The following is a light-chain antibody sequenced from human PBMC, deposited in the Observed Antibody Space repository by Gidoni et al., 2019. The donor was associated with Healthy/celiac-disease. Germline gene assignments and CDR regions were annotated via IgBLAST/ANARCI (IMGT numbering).Light chain of an antibody. J-gene: IGKJ2*01. CDR1: QSLLHSNGYYY. Sequence: DIVMTQSPLSLPFTPGEPASISCRSSQSLLHSNGYYYLDWYLKKPGQSPQLLIYLGSNRASGVPDRFSGSGSGTDFTLKISRVEAEDVGVYYCMQALQTPEYTFGQGTKLEIK. V-gene: IGKV2-28*01. CDR2: LGS. CDR3: MQALQTPEYT.